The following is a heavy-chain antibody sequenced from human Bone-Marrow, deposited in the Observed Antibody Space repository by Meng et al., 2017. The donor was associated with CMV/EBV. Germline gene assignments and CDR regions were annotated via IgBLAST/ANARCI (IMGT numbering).Heavy chain of an antibody. CDR2: MNPNSGNT. J-gene: IGHJ6*02. CDR3: ARGRYCSSTSCYRYYYYGMDV. V-gene: IGHV1-8*03. CDR1: GYTFTSYG. Sequence: ASVKVSCKASGYTFTSYGISWVRQATGQGLEWMGWMNPNSGNTGYAQKFQGRVTITRNTSISTAYMELSSLRSEDTAVYYCARGRYCSSTSCYRYYYYGMDVWGQGTTVTVSS. D-gene: IGHD2-2*02.